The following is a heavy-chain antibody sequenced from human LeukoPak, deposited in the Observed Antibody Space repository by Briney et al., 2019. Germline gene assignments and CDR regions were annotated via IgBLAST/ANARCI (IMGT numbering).Heavy chain of an antibody. V-gene: IGHV1-18*01. J-gene: IGHJ5*02. D-gene: IGHD2-2*02. CDR1: GYTFTSYG. CDR2: ISAYNGNT. Sequence: GASVKVSCKASGYTFTSYGISWVRQAPGQGLEWMGWISAYNGNTNYAQKLQGRVTMTTDTSTSTAYMELRSLRSDDTAVYYCARGTLGYCSSTSCYKNWFDPWGQGTLVTVSS. CDR3: ARGTLGYCSSTSCYKNWFDP.